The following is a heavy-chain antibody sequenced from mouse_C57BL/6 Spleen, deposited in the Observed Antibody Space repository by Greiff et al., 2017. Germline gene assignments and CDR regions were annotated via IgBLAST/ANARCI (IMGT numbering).Heavy chain of an antibody. D-gene: IGHD2-3*01. V-gene: IGHV1-69*01. Sequence: VQLQQPGAELVMPGASVKLSCKASGYTFTSYWMPWVKQRPGQGLEWIGEIDPSDSYTNYNQKFKGKYTLTVDKSSSTAYMQLSRLTSEDSAVYYCARPIYDGYYPYYAMDYWGQGTSVTVSS. CDR1: GYTFTSYW. CDR2: IDPSDSYT. J-gene: IGHJ4*01. CDR3: ARPIYDGYYPYYAMDY.